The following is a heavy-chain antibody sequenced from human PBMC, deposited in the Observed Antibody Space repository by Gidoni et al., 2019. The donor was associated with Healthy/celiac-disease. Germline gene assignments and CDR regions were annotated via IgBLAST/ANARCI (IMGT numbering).Heavy chain of an antibody. CDR3: ARDKNVGWFGELGDYYYGMDV. D-gene: IGHD3-10*01. Sequence: SSYGMHWVRQAPGKGLEWVAVIWYDGSNKYYADSVKGRFTISRDNSKNTLYLQMNSLRAEDTAVYYCARDKNVGWFGELGDYYYGMDVWGQGTTVTVSS. CDR2: IWYDGSNK. V-gene: IGHV3-33*01. CDR1: SSYG. J-gene: IGHJ6*02.